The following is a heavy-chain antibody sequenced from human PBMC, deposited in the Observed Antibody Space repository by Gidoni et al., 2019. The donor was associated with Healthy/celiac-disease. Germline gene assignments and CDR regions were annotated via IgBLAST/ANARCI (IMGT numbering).Heavy chain of an antibody. CDR1: GFTFRTYA. J-gene: IGHJ6*03. CDR3: ARDPPQLEPPRYYYYMDV. CDR2: ISYDGSNK. D-gene: IGHD1-1*01. V-gene: IGHV3-30-3*01. Sequence: QVQLVESGGGVVQPGRSLRLSCAASGFTFRTYAMHWVRQAPGKGREWVAVISYDGSNKYYADSVKGRFTISRDNSKNTLYLQMNSLRAEDTAVYYCARDPPQLEPPRYYYYMDVWGKGTTVTVSS.